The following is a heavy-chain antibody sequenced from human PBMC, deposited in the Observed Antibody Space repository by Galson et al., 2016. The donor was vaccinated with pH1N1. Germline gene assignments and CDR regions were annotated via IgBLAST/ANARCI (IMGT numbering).Heavy chain of an antibody. J-gene: IGHJ5*01. D-gene: IGHD3-22*01. V-gene: IGHV4-4*07. Sequence: SETLSLTCSVSGVSIRSHYWSWVRQPAGKGLEWIGRLYKTGSTKYNPSLKSRVSMSLDMSKKQFSLNLRSVTAADTAVYYCARNAWDGSGLNYFDSWGQGILVSVSS. CDR2: LYKTGST. CDR3: ARNAWDGSGLNYFDS. CDR1: GVSIRSHY.